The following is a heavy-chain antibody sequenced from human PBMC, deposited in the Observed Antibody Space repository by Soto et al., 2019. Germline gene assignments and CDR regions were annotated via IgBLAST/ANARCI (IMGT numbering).Heavy chain of an antibody. CDR1: GYTLTSYG. V-gene: IGHV1-18*04. D-gene: IGHD4-17*01. J-gene: IGHJ1*01. Sequence: QVQLVQSGPDLKRPGASMKVSCKASGYTLTSYGISWVRQATGQGLEWMAWISPLKGRTQYSQNAQCRVTLSTDTSSNTAYMEMTTLRVDDTAVYYCAMDYGYRPKYFKHWGQGTLVTVS. CDR3: AMDYGYRPKYFKH. CDR2: ISPLKGRT.